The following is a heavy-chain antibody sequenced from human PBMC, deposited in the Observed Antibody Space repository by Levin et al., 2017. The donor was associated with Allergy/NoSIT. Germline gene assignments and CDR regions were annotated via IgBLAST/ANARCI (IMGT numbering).Heavy chain of an antibody. CDR1: GGSISSYY. CDR3: ARGGQRGAFDI. D-gene: IGHD1-26*01. J-gene: IGHJ3*02. Sequence: SETLSLTCTVSGGSISSYYWSWIRQPPGKGLEWIGYIYYSGSTNYNPSLKSRVTISVDTSKNQFSLKLSSVTAADTAVYYCARGGQRGAFDIWGQGTMVTVSS. V-gene: IGHV4-59*01. CDR2: IYYSGST.